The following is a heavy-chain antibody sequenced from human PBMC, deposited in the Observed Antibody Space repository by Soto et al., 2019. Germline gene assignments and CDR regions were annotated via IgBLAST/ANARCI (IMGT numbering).Heavy chain of an antibody. CDR2: ISWNSGSI. V-gene: IGHV3-9*01. Sequence: EVQLVESGGGLVQPGRSLRLSCAASGFTFDNYVMHWVRQAPGKGLEWVSGISWNSGSIGYADSVKGRFTISRDNVKNSLYLQMNSLRAEDTALYYCAKHSSGCPIWGQGTMVTVSS. CDR3: AKHSSGCPI. CDR1: GFTFDNYV. D-gene: IGHD3-22*01. J-gene: IGHJ3*02.